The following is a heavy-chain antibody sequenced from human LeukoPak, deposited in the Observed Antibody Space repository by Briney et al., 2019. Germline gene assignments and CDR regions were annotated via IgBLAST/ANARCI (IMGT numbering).Heavy chain of an antibody. CDR2: IYPADSDT. V-gene: IGHV5-51*01. D-gene: IGHD6-19*01. J-gene: IGHJ4*02. CDR3: ARQYSSGWSPTFYFDL. CDR1: GYRFTTFW. Sequence: GESLKISCKGSGYRFTTFWIGWVRQMPGKGLEWMGIIYPADSDTRYSPSFEGQVTISAVKSTSTAYLQWSSLKALDTAMYFCARQYSSGWSPTFYFDLWGQGTLVTVSS.